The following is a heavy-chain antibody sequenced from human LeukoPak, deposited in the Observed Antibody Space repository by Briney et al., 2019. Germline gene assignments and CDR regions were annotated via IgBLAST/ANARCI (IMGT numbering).Heavy chain of an antibody. CDR1: GFTFSSYS. D-gene: IGHD1-1*01. V-gene: IGHV3-21*01. CDR2: INSGSDYI. J-gene: IGHJ2*01. Sequence: GGSLRLSCAASGFTFSSYSMTWVRQAPGKGLEWVSSINSGSDYILYADSVKGRFTISRDNAKNSLYLQMYSLRDDDTAVYYCARDDTGNSGHFDLWGRGTLVTVSS. CDR3: ARDDTGNSGHFDL.